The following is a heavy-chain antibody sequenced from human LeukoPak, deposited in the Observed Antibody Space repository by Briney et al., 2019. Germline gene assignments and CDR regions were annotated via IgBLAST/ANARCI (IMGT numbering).Heavy chain of an antibody. J-gene: IGHJ4*02. CDR1: GFTFDDYA. CDR2: ISSTSRSSYI. CDR3: ARGYIDNLGYSPRSAFDK. V-gene: IGHV3-21*01. D-gene: IGHD3-22*01. Sequence: GGSLRLSCAASGFTFDDYAMHWVRQAPGKGLEWVSSISSTSRSSYIFYAESVEGRFTISRDNTKNPLFLQMNSLIAEDTAVYYCARGYIDNLGYSPRSAFDKWGQGTLVTVSS.